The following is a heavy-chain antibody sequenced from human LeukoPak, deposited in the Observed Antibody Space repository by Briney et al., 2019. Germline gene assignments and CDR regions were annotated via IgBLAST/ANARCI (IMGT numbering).Heavy chain of an antibody. CDR3: ARSLLWFGESTPDYGMDV. CDR1: GGSFSGYY. V-gene: IGHV4-34*01. D-gene: IGHD3-10*01. Sequence: SETLSLTCAVYGGSFSGYYWSWIRQPPGKGLEWIGEINHSGSTNYNPSLKSRVTISVDTSKNQFSLKLSSVTAADTAVYYCARSLLWFGESTPDYGMDVWGQGTTVTVSS. CDR2: INHSGST. J-gene: IGHJ6*02.